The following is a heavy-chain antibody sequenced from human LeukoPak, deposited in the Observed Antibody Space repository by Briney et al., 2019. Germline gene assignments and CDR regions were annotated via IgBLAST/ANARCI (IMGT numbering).Heavy chain of an antibody. CDR3: ARDAGDRYGDYVAYFDY. CDR2: INPNSGGT. V-gene: IGHV1-2*02. J-gene: IGHJ4*02. D-gene: IGHD4-17*01. Sequence: ASVKVSCKASGYTFTGYYMHWVRQAPGQGLEWMGWINPNSGGTNYAQKFQGRVTMTRDTSISTAYMELSRLRSDDTAVYYCARDAGDRYGDYVAYFDYWGQGTLVTVSS. CDR1: GYTFTGYY.